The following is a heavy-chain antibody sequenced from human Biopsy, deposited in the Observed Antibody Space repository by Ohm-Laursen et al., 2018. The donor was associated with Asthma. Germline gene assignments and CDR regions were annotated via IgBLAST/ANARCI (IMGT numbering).Heavy chain of an antibody. CDR2: VSHTGST. D-gene: IGHD2-15*01. V-gene: IGHV4-59*07. Sequence: PSDTLSLTCAVSGGSIRSHDWTWIRLPPGKGLEYIGDVSHTGSTNYNPPLKSRVTMSLDTSKNQFSLRLTSVTPADTAVHYCARLADCSGGACYSYGWFDPWGHGTRVTVSS. CDR1: GGSIRSHD. J-gene: IGHJ5*02. CDR3: ARLADCSGGACYSYGWFDP.